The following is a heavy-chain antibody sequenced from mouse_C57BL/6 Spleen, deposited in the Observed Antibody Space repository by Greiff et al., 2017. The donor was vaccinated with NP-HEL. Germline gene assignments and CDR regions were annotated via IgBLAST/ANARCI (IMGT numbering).Heavy chain of an antibody. J-gene: IGHJ3*01. CDR1: GFTFSSYA. V-gene: IGHV5-9-1*02. CDR3: TRGGYDGGFAY. D-gene: IGHD2-2*01. Sequence: VQLKESGEGLVKPGGSLKLSCAASGFTFSSYAMSWVRQTPEKRLEWVAYISSGGDYIYYADTVKGRFTISRDNARNTLYLQMSSLKSEDTAMYYCTRGGYDGGFAYWGQGTLVTVSA. CDR2: ISSGGDYI.